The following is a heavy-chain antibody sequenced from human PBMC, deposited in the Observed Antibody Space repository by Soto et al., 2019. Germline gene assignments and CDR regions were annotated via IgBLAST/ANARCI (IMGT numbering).Heavy chain of an antibody. V-gene: IGHV5-51*01. CDR3: ARHSLGGRMTTVTTTPWWFDP. D-gene: IGHD4-4*01. CDR1: GYSFTSYW. J-gene: IGHJ5*02. Sequence: GESLKISCKGSGYSFTSYWIGWVRQMPGKGLEWMGIIYPGDSDTRYSPSFQGQVTISADKSISTAYLQWSSLKASDTAMYYCARHSLGGRMTTVTTTPWWFDPWGQGTLVTVSS. CDR2: IYPGDSDT.